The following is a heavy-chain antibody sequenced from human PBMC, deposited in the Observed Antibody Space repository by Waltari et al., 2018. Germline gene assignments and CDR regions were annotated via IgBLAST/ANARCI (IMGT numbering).Heavy chain of an antibody. CDR3: ARDRGFSFDY. D-gene: IGHD3-10*01. CDR2: IYGGGST. V-gene: IGHV3-53*01. J-gene: IGHJ4*02. CDR1: GFTVSSNY. Sequence: EVQLVESGGGLIQPGGSLRLSCAASGFTVSSNYMSWVRQAPGKGLKWVSVIYGGGSTCYADSLKGRFTTSRDNSKNTLYLQMNSLRAEYTAVYYCARDRGFSFDYWGQGTLVTVSS.